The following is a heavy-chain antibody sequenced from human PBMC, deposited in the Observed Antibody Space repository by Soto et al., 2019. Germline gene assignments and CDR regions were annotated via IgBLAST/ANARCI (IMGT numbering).Heavy chain of an antibody. V-gene: IGHV5-51*01. Sequence: PGESQRISCKASGYSFADYGSAWVRQMPGKGLEWMGIIYPGDSTIRYSPSFQGQVTMSVDKSITTAFLQWSSLKASDSAMYYCTRQLSDYWGQGTLVTVSS. CDR1: GYSFADYG. J-gene: IGHJ4*02. CDR3: TRQLSDY. CDR2: IYPGDSTI.